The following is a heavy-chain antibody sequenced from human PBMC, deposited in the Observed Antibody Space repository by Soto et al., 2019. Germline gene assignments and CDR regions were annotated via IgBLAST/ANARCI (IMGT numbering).Heavy chain of an antibody. CDR2: IYSGGST. D-gene: IGHD3-16*01. J-gene: IGHJ6*02. V-gene: IGHV3-53*01. CDR1: GFSVSSNY. Sequence: GGSLRLSCAASGFSVSSNYMSWVRQAPGKGLEWVSVIYSGGSTYYADSVKGRFTTSRDNSKNTLYLQMNSLRAEDTAVYYCARDSFWGVTNDFYYGMDVWGQGTTVTVSS. CDR3: ARDSFWGVTNDFYYGMDV.